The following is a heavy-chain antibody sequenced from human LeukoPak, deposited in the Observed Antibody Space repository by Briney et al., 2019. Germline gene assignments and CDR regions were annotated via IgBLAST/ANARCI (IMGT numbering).Heavy chain of an antibody. CDR2: ISGNGATT. CDR3: AKGGIYSYGYRLSF. Sequence: PGGSLRLSCAASGFTFSTYAMSWVRQAPGKGLEWVSTISGNGATTYYADSVKGRFTISRDNSKNTLYLQMNSLRAEDTAVYSCAKGGIYSYGYRLSFWGQGTLVTVSS. V-gene: IGHV3-23*01. D-gene: IGHD5-18*01. CDR1: GFTFSTYA. J-gene: IGHJ4*02.